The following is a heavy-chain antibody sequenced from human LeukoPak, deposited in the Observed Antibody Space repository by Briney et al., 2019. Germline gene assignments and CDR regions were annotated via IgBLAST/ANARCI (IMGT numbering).Heavy chain of an antibody. CDR2: ISADGASA. V-gene: IGHV3-23*01. J-gene: IGHJ6*04. Sequence: GGSLRLSCAASGFTFSSYWMHWVRQAPGRGLEWVSAISADGASAYYADSVQGRFTISRDNSKSTLFLQMNSLRPEDTAVYYCARGAPPDVWGKGTTVTVSS. CDR1: GFTFSSYW. CDR3: ARGAPPDV.